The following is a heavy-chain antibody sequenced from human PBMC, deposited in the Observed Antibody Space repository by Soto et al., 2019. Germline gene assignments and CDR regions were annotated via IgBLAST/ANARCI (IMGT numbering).Heavy chain of an antibody. Sequence: ASVKVSYRASGYTLTNNDINWVRQAPGQGLEWIGWMNTNTNTTDSAEVFEGRVSLTWDTSISTAYMQLNSRKIDYTAVCYCAKEDVETSSHWLDPWGQGFLVTVSS. CDR2: MNTNTNTT. CDR1: GYTLTNND. V-gene: IGHV1-8*01. CDR3: AKEDVETSSHWLDP. J-gene: IGHJ5*02.